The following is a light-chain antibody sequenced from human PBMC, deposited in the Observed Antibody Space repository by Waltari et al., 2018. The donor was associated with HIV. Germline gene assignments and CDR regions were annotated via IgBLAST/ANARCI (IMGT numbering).Light chain of an antibody. CDR1: ALPKKY. CDR3: YSTDSSGNHRV. J-gene: IGLJ2*01. CDR2: EDR. V-gene: IGLV3-10*01. Sequence: SYELTQPPSVSVSPGQTARNTCSGDALPKKYAYWYQQKSGQAPVLVIYEDRKRPSGIPERFSGSSSGTMATLTISGAQVEDEADYYCYSTDSSGNHRVFGGGTKLTVL.